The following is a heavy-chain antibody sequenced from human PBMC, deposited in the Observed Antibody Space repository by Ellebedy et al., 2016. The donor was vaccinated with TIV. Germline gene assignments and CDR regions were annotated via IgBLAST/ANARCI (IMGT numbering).Heavy chain of an antibody. CDR1: GFTFSDYY. D-gene: IGHD3/OR15-3a*01. V-gene: IGHV3-11*06. J-gene: IGHJ6*02. CDR3: ARDLDYGMDYYYYGMDV. CDR2: ISSSSSYI. Sequence: GGSLRLSXAASGFTFSDYYMSWIRQAPGKGLEWVSSISSSSSYIYYADSVKGRFTISRDNAKNSLYLQMNSLRAEDTAVYYCARDLDYGMDYYYYGMDVWGQGTTVTVSS.